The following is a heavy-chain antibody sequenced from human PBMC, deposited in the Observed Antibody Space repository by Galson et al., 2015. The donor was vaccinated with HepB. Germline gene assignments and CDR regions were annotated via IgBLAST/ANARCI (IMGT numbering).Heavy chain of an antibody. CDR3: AKGSGFWSHKEHLDS. CDR1: GFTFNNYW. D-gene: IGHD3-3*01. J-gene: IGHJ4*02. CDR2: IKEDGGEK. Sequence: SLRLSCAASGFTFNNYWMSWVRQAPGKGLEWVANIKEDGGEKYYVDSVKGRFTISRDNAKNSLNLQMNSLRAEDTAVYYCAKGSGFWSHKEHLDSWGQGTLVTVSS. V-gene: IGHV3-7*03.